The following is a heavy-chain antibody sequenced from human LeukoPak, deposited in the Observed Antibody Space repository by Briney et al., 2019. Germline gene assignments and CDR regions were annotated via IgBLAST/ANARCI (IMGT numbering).Heavy chain of an antibody. CDR3: ARVASITFGGVMVIDEYFQH. CDR2: ISYDGSNK. J-gene: IGHJ1*01. D-gene: IGHD3-16*01. V-gene: IGHV3-30-3*01. Sequence: PGRSLRLSCAASGFTFSSYAIHWVRQAPGKGLEWVAVISYDGSNKYYADSVKGRFTIPRDNSKNTLYLQMSSLRAEDTAVYYCARVASITFGGVMVIDEYFQHWGQGTLVTVSS. CDR1: GFTFSSYA.